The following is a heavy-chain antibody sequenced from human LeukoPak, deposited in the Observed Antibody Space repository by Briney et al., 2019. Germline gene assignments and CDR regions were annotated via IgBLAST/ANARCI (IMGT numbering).Heavy chain of an antibody. D-gene: IGHD2-2*01. V-gene: IGHV3-11*01. CDR2: ISSSGSTI. J-gene: IGHJ4*02. CDR1: GFTFSDYY. CDR3: ARAQPDCSSTSCYAGY. Sequence: GGSLRLSCAASGFTFSDYYMSWTRPAPGKGLEWVSYISSSGSTIYYADSVKGRFTISRDNAKNSLYLQMNSLRAEDTAVYYCARAQPDCSSTSCYAGYWGQGTLVTVSS.